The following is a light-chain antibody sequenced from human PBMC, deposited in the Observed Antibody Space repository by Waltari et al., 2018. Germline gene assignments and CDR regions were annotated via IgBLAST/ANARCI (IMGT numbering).Light chain of an antibody. V-gene: IGKV1-39*01. Sequence: DIHMTQSPSSLSASVGDRVTITCRASHTIDTYLNWYQQKPGKAPNLLISTASTLQSGVPSRFSGSGSGTDFTLTIDSMQPEDFAVYYCQQYNNWPPWTFGQGTKVEIK. CDR1: HTIDTY. CDR3: QQYNNWPPWT. J-gene: IGKJ1*01. CDR2: TAS.